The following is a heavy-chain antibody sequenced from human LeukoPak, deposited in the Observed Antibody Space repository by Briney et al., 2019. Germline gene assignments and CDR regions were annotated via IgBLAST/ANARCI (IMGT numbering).Heavy chain of an antibody. CDR3: ARDRIVGATYYYYYYMDV. D-gene: IGHD1-26*01. Sequence: GGSLRLSCAASGFTFSSYSMNWVRQAPGKGLEWVSSISSSSSYIYYADSVKGRFTISRDNAKNSLYLQMNSLRAEDTAVYYCARDRIVGATYYYYYYMDVWGKGTTVTISS. CDR2: ISSSSSYI. CDR1: GFTFSSYS. V-gene: IGHV3-21*01. J-gene: IGHJ6*03.